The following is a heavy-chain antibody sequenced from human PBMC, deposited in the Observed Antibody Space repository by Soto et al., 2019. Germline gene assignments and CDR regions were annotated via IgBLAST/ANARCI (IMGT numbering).Heavy chain of an antibody. CDR1: GGSISSYY. Sequence: SETLSLTCTVSGGSISSYYWSWIRQPSGKGLEWIGRIYTSGSTNYNPSLKSRVTMSVDTSKNQFSLKLSSVTAADTAVYYCARDRSSGSYYYYGMDVWRQGNTVTVSS. D-gene: IGHD6-19*01. V-gene: IGHV4-4*07. CDR3: ARDRSSGSYYYYGMDV. CDR2: IYTSGST. J-gene: IGHJ6*02.